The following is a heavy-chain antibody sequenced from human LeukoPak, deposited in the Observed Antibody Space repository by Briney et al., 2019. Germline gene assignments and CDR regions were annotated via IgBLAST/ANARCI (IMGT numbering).Heavy chain of an antibody. CDR2: IYHSGST. CDR3: ARISLAYCSSTSGYGFDI. Sequence: SETLSLTCTVSGYSISSGYYWGWIRQPPGKGLEWIGSIYHSGSTYYNPSLKSRVSISVDTSKNQFSLKLSSVTAADTAVYYCARISLAYCSSTSGYGFDILGRGTMVTVSS. J-gene: IGHJ3*02. D-gene: IGHD2-2*01. V-gene: IGHV4-38-2*02. CDR1: GYSISSGYY.